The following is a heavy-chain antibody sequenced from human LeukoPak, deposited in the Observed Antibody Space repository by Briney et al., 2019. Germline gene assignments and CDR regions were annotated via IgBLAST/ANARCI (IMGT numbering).Heavy chain of an antibody. CDR3: AGGLLEAQGWLQWLGTVYSMDV. D-gene: IGHD5-24*01. CDR2: MSSRSGII. Sequence: GGSLRLSCAASGFTFNTYSMNWIRQSPGKGLEWISYMSSRSGIIYYADSVKGRFTISRDNARNSLYLQMNSLRVDDTAVYYCAGGLLEAQGWLQWLGTVYSMDVWGQGTPVTVSS. V-gene: IGHV3-48*04. CDR1: GFTFNTYS. J-gene: IGHJ6*02.